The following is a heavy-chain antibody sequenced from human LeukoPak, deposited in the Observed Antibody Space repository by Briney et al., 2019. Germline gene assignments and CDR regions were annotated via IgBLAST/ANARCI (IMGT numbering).Heavy chain of an antibody. CDR1: GFTFSSYA. CDR3: AKVVKGLLWFGESTDMDV. J-gene: IGHJ6*03. CDR2: ISGSGGST. Sequence: GGSLRLSCAASGFTFSSYAMSWVRQAPGKGLEWVSAISGSGGSTYHADSVKGRFTISRDNSKNTLYLQMNSLRAEDTAVYYCAKVVKGLLWFGESTDMDVWGKGTTVTVSS. V-gene: IGHV3-23*01. D-gene: IGHD3-10*01.